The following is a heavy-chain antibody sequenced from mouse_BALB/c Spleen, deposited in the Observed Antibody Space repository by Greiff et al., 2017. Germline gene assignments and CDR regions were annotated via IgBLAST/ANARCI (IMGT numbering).Heavy chain of an antibody. D-gene: IGHD1-1*01. Sequence: EVQGVESGPGLVKPSQSLSLTCTVTGYSITSDYAWNWIRQFPGNKLEWMGYISYSGSTSYNPSLKSRISITRDTSKNQFFLQLNSVTTEDTATYYCARPNYYGSSQAWFAYWGQGTLVTVSA. V-gene: IGHV3-2*02. CDR1: GYSITSDYA. J-gene: IGHJ3*01. CDR2: ISYSGST. CDR3: ARPNYYGSSQAWFAY.